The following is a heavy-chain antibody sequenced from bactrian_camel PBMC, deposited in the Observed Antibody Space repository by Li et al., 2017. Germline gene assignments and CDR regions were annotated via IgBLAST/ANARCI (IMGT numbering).Heavy chain of an antibody. CDR2: LAPSGKT. CDR1: GAIGSDHC. CDR3: AADPIPFACANWQHKYPY. V-gene: IGHV3S53*01. Sequence: HVQLVESGGGSVQTGGSLTLACVLPGAIGSDHCLAWFRQPPGQEREGVATLAPSGKTYYSDSVKGRFTIAQDKAKDTLYLQMDSLQLEDTAMYFCAADPIPFACANWQHKYPYWGPGTQVTVS. J-gene: IGHJ4*01. D-gene: IGHD7*01.